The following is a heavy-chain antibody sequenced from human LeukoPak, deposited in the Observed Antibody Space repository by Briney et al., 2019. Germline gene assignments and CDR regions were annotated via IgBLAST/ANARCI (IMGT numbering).Heavy chain of an antibody. CDR1: GFSFSTYA. Sequence: GALRLSCAASGFSFSTYAMSWVRQAPGKGLEWVSTISSRSGSTSYADSVKGRFSISRDNSKNTLYLQMNGLRGEDTAVYYCAKVRQEPGYWGQGTLVTVSS. D-gene: IGHD1-26*01. V-gene: IGHV3-23*01. J-gene: IGHJ4*02. CDR2: ISSRSGST. CDR3: AKVRQEPGY.